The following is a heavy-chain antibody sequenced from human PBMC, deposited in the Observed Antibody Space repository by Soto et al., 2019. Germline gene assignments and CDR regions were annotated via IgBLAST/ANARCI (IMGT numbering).Heavy chain of an antibody. D-gene: IGHD1-26*01. CDR3: AREGGSLNWFDP. CDR1: GFTFSDYF. V-gene: IGHV3-11*01. J-gene: IGHJ5*02. Sequence: XGSLRLSCAASGFTFSDYFMTWIRQAPGKGLEWVSYISSSGTTIFYADSVQGRFTISRDNAKKSLYLEINSLRAEDTAVYYCAREGGSLNWFDPWGQGTLVTVS. CDR2: ISSSGTTI.